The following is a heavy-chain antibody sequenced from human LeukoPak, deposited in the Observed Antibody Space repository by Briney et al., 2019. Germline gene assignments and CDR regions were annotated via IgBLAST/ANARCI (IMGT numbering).Heavy chain of an antibody. Sequence: GGSLRLSCAASEFTFSSYRMDWVRQAPGKGLEWVASISSGSIGIYYADAVKGRFTISRDNAKNSLYLQMSSLRGEDAAVYYCARGGYSHYDYWGPGTLVTVSS. CDR2: ISSGSIGI. V-gene: IGHV3-21*01. CDR1: EFTFSSYR. CDR3: ARGGYSHYDY. D-gene: IGHD6-13*01. J-gene: IGHJ4*02.